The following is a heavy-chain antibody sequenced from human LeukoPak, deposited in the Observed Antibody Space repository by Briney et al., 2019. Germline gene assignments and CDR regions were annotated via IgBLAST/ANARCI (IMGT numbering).Heavy chain of an antibody. CDR1: GFTFSSYS. J-gene: IGHJ1*01. CDR2: ISSSSSYI. D-gene: IGHD3-22*01. Sequence: GGSLRLSCAASGFTFSSYSMNWVRQAPGKGLEWVSSISSSSSYIYYADSVKGRFTISRDNAKNSLYLQMNSLRVEDTAVYYCARGPAMIVVVNGPEYFQHWGQGTLVTVSS. V-gene: IGHV3-21*01. CDR3: ARGPAMIVVVNGPEYFQH.